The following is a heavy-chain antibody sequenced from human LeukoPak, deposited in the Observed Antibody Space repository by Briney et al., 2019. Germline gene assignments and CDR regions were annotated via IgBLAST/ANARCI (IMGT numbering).Heavy chain of an antibody. CDR1: GYSISSGYY. V-gene: IGHV4-38-2*02. Sequence: SETLSLTCAVSGYSISSGYYWGWIRQPPGKGLEWIGSIYHGGSTYYNPSLKSRVTISVDTSKNQFSLKLSSVTAADTAVYYCARDVRMRCSSTSCNDPGWFDPWGQGTLVTVSS. CDR2: IYHGGST. D-gene: IGHD2-2*01. CDR3: ARDVRMRCSSTSCNDPGWFDP. J-gene: IGHJ5*02.